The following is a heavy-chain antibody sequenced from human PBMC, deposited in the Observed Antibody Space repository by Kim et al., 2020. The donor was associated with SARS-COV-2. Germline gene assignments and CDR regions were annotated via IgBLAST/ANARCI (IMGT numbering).Heavy chain of an antibody. D-gene: IGHD2-8*01. CDR1: GYTFTDYG. CDR3: VRGHHGKIMGAY. CDR2: IDSDNGNT. J-gene: IGHJ4*02. Sequence: ASVKVSCKASGYTFTDYGFSWVRQAPGQGLEWMGWIDSDNGNTNHAQNLQGRVTMTADTATSTAYMELMSLRSDGTAMYYCVRGHHGKIMGAYWGQGALVTGAS. V-gene: IGHV1-18*01.